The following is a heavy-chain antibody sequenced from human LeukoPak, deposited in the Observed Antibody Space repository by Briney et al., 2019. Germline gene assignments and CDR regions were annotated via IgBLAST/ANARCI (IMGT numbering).Heavy chain of an antibody. V-gene: IGHV1-69*13. D-gene: IGHD6-6*01. CDR3: AREGDSSSSSPLDY. J-gene: IGHJ4*02. CDR2: IIPIFGTA. Sequence: ASVTVSCKASGGTFSIYAISWVRQPPGQGLEWMGGIIPIFGTANYAQKFQGRVTITADESTSTAYMELSSLRSEDTAVYYCAREGDSSSSSPLDYWGQGTLVTVSS. CDR1: GGTFSIYA.